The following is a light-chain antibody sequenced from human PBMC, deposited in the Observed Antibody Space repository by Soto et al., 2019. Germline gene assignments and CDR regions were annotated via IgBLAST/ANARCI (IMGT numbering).Light chain of an antibody. Sequence: QSVLTQPPSVSGAPGQRVTISCTGSSSNIGAGYDVHWYQQLPGTAPKLLIYGNSNRPSGVPDRFSGSKSGTSASLAITGLQAEDEADYYCQSYDSSLSGSNYVFGIGTKVTVL. V-gene: IGLV1-40*01. J-gene: IGLJ1*01. CDR3: QSYDSSLSGSNYV. CDR2: GNS. CDR1: SSNIGAGYD.